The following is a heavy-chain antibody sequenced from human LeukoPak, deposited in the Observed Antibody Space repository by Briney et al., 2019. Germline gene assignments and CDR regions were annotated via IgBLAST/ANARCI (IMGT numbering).Heavy chain of an antibody. CDR1: GGSISSYF. V-gene: IGHV4-59*08. Sequence: PSETLSLTCTVSGGSISSYFWSWIRQPPGRGLEWIGYIYYSGGTNYNPSLKSRVTISVDTSKNQFSLKLSSVTAADTAVYYCARHLNVDTSLIDWFDPWGQGTLVTVSS. CDR3: ARHLNVDTSLIDWFDP. CDR2: IYYSGGT. J-gene: IGHJ5*02. D-gene: IGHD5-18*01.